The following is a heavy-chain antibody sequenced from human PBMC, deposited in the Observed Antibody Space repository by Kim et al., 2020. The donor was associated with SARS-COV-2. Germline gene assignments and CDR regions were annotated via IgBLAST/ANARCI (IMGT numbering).Heavy chain of an antibody. J-gene: IGHJ4*02. Sequence: AQKLQGRVTMTTDTSTSTAYMELRSLRSDDTAVYYCARAPMVRGVIMGEWGQGTLVTVSS. D-gene: IGHD3-10*01. V-gene: IGHV1-18*01. CDR3: ARAPMVRGVIMGE.